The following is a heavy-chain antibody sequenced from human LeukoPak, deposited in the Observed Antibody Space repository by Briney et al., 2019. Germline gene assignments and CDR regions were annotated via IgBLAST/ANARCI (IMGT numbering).Heavy chain of an antibody. CDR1: GGTFSSYA. CDR2: IIPILGIA. Sequence: ASVKVSCKASGGTFSSYATSWVRQAPGQGLEWMGRIIPILGIANYAQKFQGRVTITADKSTSTACMELSSLRSEDTAVYYCAREQLTARLLRYYYGMDVWGQGTTVTVSS. J-gene: IGHJ6*02. D-gene: IGHD1-26*01. CDR3: AREQLTARLLRYYYGMDV. V-gene: IGHV1-69*04.